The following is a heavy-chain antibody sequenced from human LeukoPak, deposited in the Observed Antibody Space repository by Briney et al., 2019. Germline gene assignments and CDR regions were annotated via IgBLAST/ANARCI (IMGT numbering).Heavy chain of an antibody. CDR3: ARHDVGSYYYGMDV. CDR2: IWYDGSNK. V-gene: IGHV3-33*01. Sequence: GRSLRLSCAASGFTFSSYGMHWVRQAPGKGLEWVAVIWYDGSNKYYADSVKGRFTISRDNSKNTLYLQMNSLRAEDTAVYYCARHDVGSYYYGMDVWGQGTTVIVSS. CDR1: GFTFSSYG. J-gene: IGHJ6*02. D-gene: IGHD1-1*01.